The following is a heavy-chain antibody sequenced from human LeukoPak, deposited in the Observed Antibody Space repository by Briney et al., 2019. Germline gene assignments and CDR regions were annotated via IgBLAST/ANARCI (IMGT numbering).Heavy chain of an antibody. D-gene: IGHD7-27*01. CDR3: VRNQAWAFDY. Sequence: GGSLRLSCVASGFTVYNFAMSWVRQAPGKGLEWLAYINSGSDIKQYADSVKSRLTISRDNGKNSLYLQMNSLRGEDTAVYYCVRNQAWAFDYWGQGTLVTVSS. CDR2: INSGSDIK. V-gene: IGHV3-48*04. J-gene: IGHJ4*02. CDR1: GFTVYNFA.